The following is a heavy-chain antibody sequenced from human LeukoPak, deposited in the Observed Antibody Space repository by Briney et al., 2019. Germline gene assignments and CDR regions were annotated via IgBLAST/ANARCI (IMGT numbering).Heavy chain of an antibody. CDR3: ARGEGDYGGNSGSEIDY. CDR2: INSDGSST. J-gene: IGHJ4*02. CDR1: GFTFSSYW. Sequence: GGSLRLSCAASGFTFSSYWMHWVRQAPGKGLGWVSRINSDGSSTTYADSVKGRFTISRDNAKNTLYLQMNSLRAEDTAVYYCARGEGDYGGNSGSEIDYWGQGTLVTVSS. V-gene: IGHV3-74*01. D-gene: IGHD4-23*01.